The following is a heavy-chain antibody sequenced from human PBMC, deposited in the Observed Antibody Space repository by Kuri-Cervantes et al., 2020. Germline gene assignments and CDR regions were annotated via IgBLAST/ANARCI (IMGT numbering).Heavy chain of an antibody. J-gene: IGHJ4*02. V-gene: IGHV3-13*01. CDR3: ARDTGSGWYF. Sequence: LSLTCAASEFAFSRYDMHWVRQMTGKRLEWVSIIGIGPDTSYPGFVKGRFTLSRDNAKNSLYLQMNSLRDEDTAVYYCARDTGSGWYFGGQGTLVTVSS. CDR1: EFAFSRYD. D-gene: IGHD6-19*01. CDR2: IGIGPDT.